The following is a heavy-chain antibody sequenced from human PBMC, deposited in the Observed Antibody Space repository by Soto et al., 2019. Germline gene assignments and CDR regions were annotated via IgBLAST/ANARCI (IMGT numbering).Heavy chain of an antibody. CDR1: GYFFPSYW. CDR3: ARRGSGYDDPFDY. V-gene: IGHV5-51*01. CDR2: LYPSDSDI. D-gene: IGHD5-12*01. J-gene: IGHJ4*02. Sequence: GESLKISCEASGYFFPSYWIAWGRQLPGKGLEWMGILYPSDSDIRYSPSFQGQVTISADNSIGTAYLQWSSLRASDTALYYCARRGSGYDDPFDYWGQGSLVTVSS.